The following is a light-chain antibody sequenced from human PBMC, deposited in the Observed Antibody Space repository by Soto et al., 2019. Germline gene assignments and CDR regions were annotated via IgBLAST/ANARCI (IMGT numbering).Light chain of an antibody. CDR1: QSLVYIDGNIY. CDR3: MQGTHSGFS. Sequence: DVVMTQSPLSLPVTLGQPASISCRSSQSLVYIDGNIYLNWFHQRPGQSPRRLIYQVSNRDSGVPDRFSGSGSGTDFTLTISRVEAEDVGVYYCMQGTHSGFSFGPGTKVEIK. V-gene: IGKV2-30*01. J-gene: IGKJ3*01. CDR2: QVS.